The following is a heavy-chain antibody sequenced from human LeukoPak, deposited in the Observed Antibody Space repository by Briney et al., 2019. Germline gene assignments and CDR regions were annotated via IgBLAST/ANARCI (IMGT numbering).Heavy chain of an antibody. Sequence: PSETLSLTCAVYGGSFSGCYWSWIRQPPGKGLEWIGEINHSGSTNYNPSLKSRVTISVDTSKNQFSLKLSSVTAADTAVYYCARRRKGVVVVITRWYYFDYWGQGTLVTVYS. CDR1: GGSFSGCY. D-gene: IGHD3-22*01. J-gene: IGHJ4*02. CDR3: ARRRKGVVVVITRWYYFDY. CDR2: INHSGST. V-gene: IGHV4-34*01.